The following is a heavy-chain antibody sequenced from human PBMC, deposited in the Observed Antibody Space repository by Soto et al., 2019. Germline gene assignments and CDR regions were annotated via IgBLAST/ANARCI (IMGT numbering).Heavy chain of an antibody. CDR3: ARDCLVASYYYYGMDV. CDR2: IIPIFGTA. D-gene: IGHD5-12*01. CDR1: GGTFSSYA. V-gene: IGHV1-69*13. Sequence: SVKVSCKASGGTFSSYAISWVRQAPGQGLEWMGGIIPIFGTANYAQKFQGRVTITADESTSTAYMELSSLRSEDTAVYYCARDCLVASYYYYGMDVWGQGTTVTVSS. J-gene: IGHJ6*02.